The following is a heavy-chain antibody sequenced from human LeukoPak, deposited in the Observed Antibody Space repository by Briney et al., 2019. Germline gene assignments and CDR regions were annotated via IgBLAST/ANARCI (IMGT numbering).Heavy chain of an antibody. D-gene: IGHD6-19*01. J-gene: IGHJ6*02. V-gene: IGHV3-11*01. CDR2: ISSSGSTI. Sequence: GGSLRLSCAASGFTFSDYYMSWIRQAPGKGLEWVSYISSSGSTIYYADSVKGRFTISRDNAKNSLYLQMNSLRAEDTAVYYCARRQRWLVQSYSYYGMDVWGQGTTVTVSS. CDR3: ARRQRWLVQSYSYYGMDV. CDR1: GFTFSDYY.